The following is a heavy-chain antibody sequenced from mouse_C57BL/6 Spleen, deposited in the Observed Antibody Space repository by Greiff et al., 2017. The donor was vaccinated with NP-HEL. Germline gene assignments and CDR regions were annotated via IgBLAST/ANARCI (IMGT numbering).Heavy chain of an antibody. CDR3: ARARSNYSLYAMDY. CDR1: GYTFTSYW. J-gene: IGHJ4*01. V-gene: IGHV1-64*01. CDR2: IHPNSGST. Sequence: VQLQQPGAELVKPGASVTLSCKASGYTFTSYWMHWVKQRPGQGLEWIGMIHPNSGSTNYNEKFKSKATLTVDKSSSTAYMQLSSLTSEDAAVYYCARARSNYSLYAMDYWGQGTSVTVSS. D-gene: IGHD2-5*01.